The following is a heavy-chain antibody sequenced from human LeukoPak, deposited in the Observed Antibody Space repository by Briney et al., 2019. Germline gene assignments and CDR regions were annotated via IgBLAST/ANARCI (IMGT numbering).Heavy chain of an antibody. V-gene: IGHV3-7*01. CDR1: GGSISSSNW. D-gene: IGHD1-14*01. CDR2: IKQDGSDK. CDR3: AREVWGPEY. Sequence: GTLSLTCAVSGGSISSSNWRSWVRQPPGKGLEWVGNIKQDGSDKNYMDSVKGRFTISRDNTKNSVYLQMSSPRAEDTAVYYCAREVWGPEYWGQGTLVTVSS. J-gene: IGHJ4*02.